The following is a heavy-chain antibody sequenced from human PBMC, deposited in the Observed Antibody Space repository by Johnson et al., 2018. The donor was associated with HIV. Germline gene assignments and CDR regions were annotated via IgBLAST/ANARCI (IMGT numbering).Heavy chain of an antibody. J-gene: IGHJ3*02. D-gene: IGHD4-17*01. Sequence: GQWSASRGVRLLPVCLLSLGPASSVLALGDNVLGWVGLRSALGRARVSVIRLFGGSAYYAVAVKGRFTISRDNSKNTLFLQMNSLRAEDTALDYCARDGTTGPCGDAFDIRSQGTMVTVSS. CDR1: VLALGDNV. V-gene: IGHV3-23*01. CDR3: ARDGTTGPCGDAFDI. CDR2: IRLFGGSA.